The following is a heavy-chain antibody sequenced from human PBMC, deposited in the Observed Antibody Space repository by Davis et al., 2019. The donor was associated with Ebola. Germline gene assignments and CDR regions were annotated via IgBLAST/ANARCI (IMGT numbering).Heavy chain of an antibody. D-gene: IGHD6-13*01. J-gene: IGHJ4*02. V-gene: IGHV4-30-2*03. CDR2: IYHSGST. Sequence: SETLSLTCAVSGGSISSGGYSWSWIRQPPGKGLEWIGYIYHSGSTYYNPSLKSRVTISVDTSKNQFSLKLSSVTAADTAVYYCARHLPYSSSWPAIDYWGQGTLVTVSS. CDR3: ARHLPYSSSWPAIDY. CDR1: GGSISSGGYS.